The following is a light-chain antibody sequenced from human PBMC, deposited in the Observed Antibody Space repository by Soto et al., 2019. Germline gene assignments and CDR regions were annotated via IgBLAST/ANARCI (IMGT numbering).Light chain of an antibody. CDR2: DAS. CDR1: QSISSW. J-gene: IGKJ1*01. Sequence: DIQMTQSPSTLSASVGDRVTITCRASQSISSWLAWYQQKPGKAPKLLIYDASSLESGVPSRFSGSGSGTEFSLTISSLLPDDLATYYCQQYNSYSTFGQGTKVEIK. V-gene: IGKV1-5*01. CDR3: QQYNSYST.